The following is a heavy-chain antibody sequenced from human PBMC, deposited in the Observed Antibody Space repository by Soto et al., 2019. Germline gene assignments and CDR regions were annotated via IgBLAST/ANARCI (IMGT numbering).Heavy chain of an antibody. CDR3: ANSWELDPDDY. D-gene: IGHD1-26*01. J-gene: IGHJ4*02. Sequence: QVQLVESGGGVVQPGRSLRLSCAASGFTFSSYGMHWVRQAPGKGLEWVAVISYDGSNKYYADSVKGRFTISRDNSKNTLYLQMNSLRAEDTAVYYCANSWELDPDDYWGQGTLVTVSS. CDR2: ISYDGSNK. V-gene: IGHV3-30*18. CDR1: GFTFSSYG.